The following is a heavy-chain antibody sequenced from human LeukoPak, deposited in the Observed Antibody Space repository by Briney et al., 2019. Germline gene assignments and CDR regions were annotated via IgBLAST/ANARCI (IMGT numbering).Heavy chain of an antibody. D-gene: IGHD3-10*01. CDR1: GFTFSSYV. Sequence: GGSLRLSCAASGFTFSSYVMHWVRQAPGKGLEWVAVISNDGSNKYYADSAKGRFTISRDNSKNTLYLQMNSLRAEDTAVYYCARGRLYYSGSASYEADYWGQGTLVTVSS. V-gene: IGHV3-30-3*01. CDR3: ARGRLYYSGSASYEADY. CDR2: ISNDGSNK. J-gene: IGHJ4*02.